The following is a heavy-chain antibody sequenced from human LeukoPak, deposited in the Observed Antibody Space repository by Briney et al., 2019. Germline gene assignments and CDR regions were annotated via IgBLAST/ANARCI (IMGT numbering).Heavy chain of an antibody. CDR2: IIPIFGTA. V-gene: IGHV1-69*06. CDR3: AREIMGVDTAMVSPLDY. Sequence: GASVKVSCKASGYTFTNYGISWVRQAPGQGLEWMGGIIPIFGTANYAQKFQGRVTITADKSTSTAYMELSSLRSEDTAVYYCAREIMGVDTAMVSPLDYWGQGTLVTVSS. CDR1: GYTFTNYG. J-gene: IGHJ4*02. D-gene: IGHD5-18*01.